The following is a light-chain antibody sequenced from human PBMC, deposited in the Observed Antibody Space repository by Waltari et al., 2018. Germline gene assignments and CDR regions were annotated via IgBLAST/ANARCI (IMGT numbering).Light chain of an antibody. Sequence: DIQMTQSPSSLSASVGDTVTITCQASQGIGNHLNWYQQKPGKAPKLLIYRASSLQSGSASRFSGSGSGTDFTLTISSLQPEDFATYYCQQGYSYPFTFGPGTKLDFK. CDR3: QQGYSYPFT. V-gene: IGKV1-16*01. CDR1: QGIGNH. J-gene: IGKJ3*01. CDR2: RAS.